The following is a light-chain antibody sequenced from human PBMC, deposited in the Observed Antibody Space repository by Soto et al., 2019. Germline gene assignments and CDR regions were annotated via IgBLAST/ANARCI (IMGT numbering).Light chain of an antibody. CDR1: QGISSY. J-gene: IGKJ2*01. Sequence: AIRMTQSPSSFSASTGDRVTITCRASQGISSYLAWYQQKPGKAPKLLIYAAATLQRGAPSRFSASGSGTDFTLTISRLQSEDFATYYCRQYLSYPYTFGQGPKLEI. CDR3: RQYLSYPYT. CDR2: AAA. V-gene: IGKV1-8*01.